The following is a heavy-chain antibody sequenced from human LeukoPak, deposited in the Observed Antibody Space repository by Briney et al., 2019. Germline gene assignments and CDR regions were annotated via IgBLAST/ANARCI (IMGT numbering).Heavy chain of an antibody. CDR2: IRYDGSNK. V-gene: IGHV3-30*02. D-gene: IGHD5-24*01. CDR1: GFTFSSYG. CDR3: AKDRDGYKIGAFDI. Sequence: GGSLRLSCAASGFTFSSYGMHWVRQAPGKGLEWVAFIRYDGSNKYYADSVKGRFTISRDNSKNTLYLQMNSLRAEDTAVYYCAKDRDGYKIGAFDIWGQGTMVTVSS. J-gene: IGHJ3*02.